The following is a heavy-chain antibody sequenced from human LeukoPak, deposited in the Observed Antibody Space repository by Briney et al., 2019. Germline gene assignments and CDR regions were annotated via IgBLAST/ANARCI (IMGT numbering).Heavy chain of an antibody. V-gene: IGHV3-48*04. D-gene: IGHD2/OR15-2a*01. Sequence: PGGSLRLSCAASGFTFSSYSMNWVRQAPGKGLEWVSYISSSSSTIYYADSVKGRFTISRDNAKNSLYLQMNSLRAEDTAVYYCARDRAPVIRYFDLWGRGTLVTVSS. J-gene: IGHJ2*01. CDR3: ARDRAPVIRYFDL. CDR2: ISSSSSTI. CDR1: GFTFSSYS.